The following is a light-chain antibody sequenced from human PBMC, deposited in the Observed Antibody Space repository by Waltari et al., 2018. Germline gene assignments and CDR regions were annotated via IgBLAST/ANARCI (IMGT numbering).Light chain of an antibody. CDR1: QSVKNNY. CDR3: QHFGGSPLIT. CDR2: DAA. V-gene: IGKV3-20*01. Sequence: EIVLTQSPGTLSLSPGQRATLSCRASQSVKNNYLAWYQQKPGQAPRLLIYDAATRATDSPERFSGSGSGTDFTLTISRLEAEDFAVYYCQHFGGSPLITFGQGTRLEIK. J-gene: IGKJ5*01.